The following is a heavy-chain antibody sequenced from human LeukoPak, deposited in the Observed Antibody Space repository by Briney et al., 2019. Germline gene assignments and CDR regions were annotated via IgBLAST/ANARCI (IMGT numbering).Heavy chain of an antibody. D-gene: IGHD2-2*01. Sequence: SSVKVSCKASGGTFSSYAISWVRQAPGQGLEWMGRIIPIFGIANYPQKFQGRVTITADKSTSTAYMELSSLRSEDTAVYYCARDSGYCSSTSCYSGIDPWGQGTLVTVSS. CDR3: ARDSGYCSSTSCYSGIDP. V-gene: IGHV1-69*04. CDR1: GGTFSSYA. J-gene: IGHJ5*02. CDR2: IIPIFGIA.